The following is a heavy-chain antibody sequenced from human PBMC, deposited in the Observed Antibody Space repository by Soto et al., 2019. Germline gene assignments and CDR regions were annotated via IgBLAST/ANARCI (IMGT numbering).Heavy chain of an antibody. CDR2: IYPDDSDI. J-gene: IGHJ6*02. CDR3: ARLRSPQYFYYGMDV. V-gene: IGHV5-51*01. Sequence: GESLKISCKVSGYSFTKYWIGWVRQMPVKGLEWMGIIYPDDSDIRYSPSFQGQVTISADKSISTAYLQWSSLKASDSAMYYCARLRSPQYFYYGMDVWGQGTTVTVSS. CDR1: GYSFTKYW. D-gene: IGHD2-2*01.